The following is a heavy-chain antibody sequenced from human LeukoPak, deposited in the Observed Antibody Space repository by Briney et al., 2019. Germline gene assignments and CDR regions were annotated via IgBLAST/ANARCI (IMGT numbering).Heavy chain of an antibody. D-gene: IGHD6-13*01. CDR3: AKDRYSSSSTFTVNPFDY. J-gene: IGHJ4*02. Sequence: KPGGSLRLSCTASGFTFSSYSMNWVRQAPGKGLEWVSSISSSSSYIYYADSVKGRFTISRDNAKNSLYLQMNSLRAEDTAVYYCAKDRYSSSSTFTVNPFDYWGQGILVTVSS. CDR2: ISSSSSYI. CDR1: GFTFSSYS. V-gene: IGHV3-21*01.